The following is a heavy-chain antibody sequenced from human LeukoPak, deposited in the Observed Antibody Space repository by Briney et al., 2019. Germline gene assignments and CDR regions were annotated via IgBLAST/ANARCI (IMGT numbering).Heavy chain of an antibody. J-gene: IGHJ3*02. V-gene: IGHV3-30*18. Sequence: GGSLRLSCAASGFTFGSYGMHWVRQAPGKGLEWVAVISYDGSNKYYADSVKGRFTTSRDNSKNTLYLQMNSLRAEDTAVYYCAKDPRGHVLRFLEWLLHDAFDIWGQGTMVTVSS. CDR2: ISYDGSNK. CDR3: AKDPRGHVLRFLEWLLHDAFDI. D-gene: IGHD3-3*01. CDR1: GFTFGSYG.